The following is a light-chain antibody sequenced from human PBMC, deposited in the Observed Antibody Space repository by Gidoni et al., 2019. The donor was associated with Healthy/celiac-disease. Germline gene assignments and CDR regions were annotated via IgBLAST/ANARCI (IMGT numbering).Light chain of an antibody. J-gene: IGKJ1*01. V-gene: IGKV1-39*01. Sequence: DIQMTQSPSSLSASVGDRVTITCRASQSISSYVNWYQQKPGKAPKLLIYAASSLQSGVPSRFSGSGSGTDFTPTISSLQPEDFATYYCQQSYSTPRTFGQGTKVEIK. CDR2: AAS. CDR3: QQSYSTPRT. CDR1: QSISSY.